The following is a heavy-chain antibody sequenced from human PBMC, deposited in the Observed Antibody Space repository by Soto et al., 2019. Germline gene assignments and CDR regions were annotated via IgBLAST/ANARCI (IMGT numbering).Heavy chain of an antibody. Sequence: QVQLQESGPGLVQPSETLSLTCTVSGGSISSYYWSWIRQPPGKGLEWIGCIYYSGSTNYNPSLKSRVTISVATSKNQFSLKLSSVTAADTAVYYCARVWGYAFDYWGQGTLVTVSS. CDR2: IYYSGST. D-gene: IGHD3-16*01. CDR3: ARVWGYAFDY. V-gene: IGHV4-59*01. J-gene: IGHJ4*02. CDR1: GGSISSYY.